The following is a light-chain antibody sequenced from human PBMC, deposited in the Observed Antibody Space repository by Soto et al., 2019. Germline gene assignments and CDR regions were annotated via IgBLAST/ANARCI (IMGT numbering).Light chain of an antibody. J-gene: IGKJ1*01. V-gene: IGKV1-5*03. CDR3: QHYNSYSEA. Sequence: DIHIAQSPSTLSSSLGDRVTITCRASQSISSWLAWYQQKPGKAPKLLIYKASTLKSGVPSRFSGSGSGTEFTLTISSLQPDDFATYYCQHYNSYSEAFGQGTKVDIK. CDR2: KAS. CDR1: QSISSW.